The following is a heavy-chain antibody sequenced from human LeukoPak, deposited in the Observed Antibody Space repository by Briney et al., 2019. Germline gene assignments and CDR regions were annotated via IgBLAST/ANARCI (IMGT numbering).Heavy chain of an antibody. V-gene: IGHV1-18*01. J-gene: IGHJ4*02. CDR1: GYTFSNYD. D-gene: IGHD2-15*01. CDR2: ITPYNGNT. Sequence: SVTVSCKASGYTFSNYDITWVRQAPGQGLDWMGWITPYNGNTDYVQKVRGRVTMTADTSSSTAYMELRSLTSDDTAVYYCARLNSAANFLDHWGQGTLVTVST. CDR3: ARLNSAANFLDH.